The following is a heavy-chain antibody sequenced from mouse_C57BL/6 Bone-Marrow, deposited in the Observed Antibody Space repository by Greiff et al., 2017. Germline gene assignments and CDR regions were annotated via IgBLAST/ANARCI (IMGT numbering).Heavy chain of an antibody. CDR2: IDPSDSYT. V-gene: IGHV1-50*01. J-gene: IGHJ3*01. CDR3: ARWPTIYDGYYWWFAY. D-gene: IGHD2-3*01. Sequence: QVQLQQPGAELVKPGASVKLSCKASGYTFTSYWMQWVKQRPGQGLEWIGEIDPSDSYTNYNQKFKGKATLTVDTSSSTAYMQLSSLTSEDSAVYYCARWPTIYDGYYWWFAYWGQGTLVTVSA. CDR1: GYTFTSYW.